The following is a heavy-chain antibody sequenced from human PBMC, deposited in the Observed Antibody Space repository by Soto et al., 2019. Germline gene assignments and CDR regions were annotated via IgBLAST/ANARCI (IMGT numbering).Heavy chain of an antibody. D-gene: IGHD2-2*01. CDR3: APSYATDAFDS. V-gene: IGHV2-5*02. CDR1: GFSLSTSGVG. CDR2: IYWDDDK. Sequence: QITLKESGPTLVKPTQTLTLTCTFSGFSLSTSGVGVGSIRQPPGKALEWLALIYWDDDKRYSPSLKSRLTITKDTSKNQVVLTITNRDPVDTATYYCAPSYATDAFDSWCQGTMVTVSS. J-gene: IGHJ3*02.